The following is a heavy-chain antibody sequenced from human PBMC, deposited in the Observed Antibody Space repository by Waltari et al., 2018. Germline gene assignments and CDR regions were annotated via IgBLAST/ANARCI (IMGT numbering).Heavy chain of an antibody. CDR3: TKWLTAAGTGWFDC. V-gene: IGHV3-23*01. CDR1: GFTFSNYA. Sequence: EVQLLESGGGLVQPGGSLRLSCAASGFTFSNYAMTWVRQAPGKVLEWVSGITSSGGSTYYAASVKGRFTISRDSSRNTLHLQMNSLRAEDTAIYYCTKWLTAAGTGWFDCWGQGTLVTVSS. J-gene: IGHJ4*02. CDR2: ITSSGGST. D-gene: IGHD6-13*01.